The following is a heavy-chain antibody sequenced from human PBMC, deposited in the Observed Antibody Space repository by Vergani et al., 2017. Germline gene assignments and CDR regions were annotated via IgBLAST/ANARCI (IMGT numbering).Heavy chain of an antibody. Sequence: QVQLVQSGAEVKKPGSSVKVSCKASGGTFSSYAISWVRQAPGQGLEWMGGIIPIFGTANYAQKFQGRVTITADESTSTAYMELSSLRSEDTAVYYCAGGKGWSYFRGFFHGIDLWGPGTTVNVSS. J-gene: IGHJ6*02. D-gene: IGHD1-26*01. CDR1: GGTFSSYA. CDR3: AGGKGWSYFRGFFHGIDL. V-gene: IGHV1-69*12. CDR2: IIPIFGTA.